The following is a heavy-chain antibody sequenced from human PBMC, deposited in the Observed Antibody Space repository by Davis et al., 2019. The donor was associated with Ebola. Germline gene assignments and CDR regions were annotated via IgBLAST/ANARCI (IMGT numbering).Heavy chain of an antibody. V-gene: IGHV3-7*01. CDR3: ARERWIQLWLITGYSSSWIFDY. J-gene: IGHJ4*02. D-gene: IGHD5-18*01. Sequence: GESLKISCAASGFTFSSYWMSWVRQAPGKGLEWVANIKQDGSEKYYVDSVKGRFTISRDNAKNSLYLQMNSLRAEDTAVYYCARERWIQLWLITGYSSSWIFDYWGQGTLVTVSS. CDR2: IKQDGSEK. CDR1: GFTFSSYW.